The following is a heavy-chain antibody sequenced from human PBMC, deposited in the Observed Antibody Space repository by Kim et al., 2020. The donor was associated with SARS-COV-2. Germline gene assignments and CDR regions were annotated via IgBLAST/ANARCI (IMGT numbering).Heavy chain of an antibody. J-gene: IGHJ4*02. V-gene: IGHV4-34*01. CDR2: INHSGST. CDR3: ARGFGWLVRGDLDY. CDR1: GGSFSGYY. D-gene: IGHD6-19*01. Sequence: SETLSLTCAVYGGSFSGYYWSWIRQPPGKGLEWIGAINHSGSTNYNPSLKSRVTISGDTSKNQFSLKLSSVTAADTAVYYCARGFGWLVRGDLDYWGQGTLVTVSS.